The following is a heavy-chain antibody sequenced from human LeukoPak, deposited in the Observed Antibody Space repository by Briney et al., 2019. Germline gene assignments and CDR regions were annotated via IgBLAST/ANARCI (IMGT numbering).Heavy chain of an antibody. D-gene: IGHD3-10*01. V-gene: IGHV3-74*01. J-gene: IGHJ6*02. CDR3: ARRADVTLVRGVAYGMDV. Sequence: GGSLRLSCAASGFTLSNYWMYWVRQAPGKGPVWVSRMNSDGQTTSYADSVKGRFTISRDNAKNPLYLQLNSLRAEDTAVYYCARRADVTLVRGVAYGMDVWGQGTTVTVSS. CDR1: GFTLSNYW. CDR2: MNSDGQTT.